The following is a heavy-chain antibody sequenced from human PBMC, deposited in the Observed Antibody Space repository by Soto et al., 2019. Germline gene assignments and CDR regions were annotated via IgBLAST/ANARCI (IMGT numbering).Heavy chain of an antibody. CDR2: IYHSGST. D-gene: IGHD5-18*01. J-gene: IGHJ4*02. CDR3: AISGYSYGAFDY. CDR1: GGSISSSNW. Sequence: QVQLQESGPGLVKPSGTLSLTCAVSGGSISSSNWWSWVLQHPGKGLEWFGEIYHSGSTNYNPSLRSRVTISVDKSKNQFSLKLSSVTAADTAVYYCAISGYSYGAFDYWGQGTLVTVSS. V-gene: IGHV4-4*02.